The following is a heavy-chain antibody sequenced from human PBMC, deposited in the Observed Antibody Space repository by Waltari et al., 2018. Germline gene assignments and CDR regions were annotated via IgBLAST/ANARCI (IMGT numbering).Heavy chain of an antibody. D-gene: IGHD2-2*01. Sequence: EVQLVESGGGLVQPGGSLRLSCAASGFTFSSYGMHWVPQAPGKGLVWVSRINADGGSTSYADSVKGRFTISRDNANNTLYLQMNSLRAEDTAVYYCTRSRYCSTTTCQVDWFDPWGQGTLVTVSS. J-gene: IGHJ5*02. CDR1: GFTFSSYG. CDR3: TRSRYCSTTTCQVDWFDP. V-gene: IGHV3-74*01. CDR2: INADGGST.